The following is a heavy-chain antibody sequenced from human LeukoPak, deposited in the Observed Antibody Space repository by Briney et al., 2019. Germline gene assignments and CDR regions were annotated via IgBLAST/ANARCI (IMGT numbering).Heavy chain of an antibody. D-gene: IGHD3-22*01. CDR1: GGTFSSYA. Sequence: SVKVSCKASGGTFSSYAISWVRQAPGQGLEWMGGIIPIFGTANYTQKFQGRVTITADESTSTAYMELSSLRSEDTAVYYCAREGYYYDSSGYYDGYWGQGTLVTVSS. CDR3: AREGYYYDSSGYYDGY. V-gene: IGHV1-69*13. J-gene: IGHJ4*02. CDR2: IIPIFGTA.